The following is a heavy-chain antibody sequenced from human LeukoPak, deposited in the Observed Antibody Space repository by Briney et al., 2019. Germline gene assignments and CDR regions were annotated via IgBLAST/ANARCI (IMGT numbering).Heavy chain of an antibody. Sequence: SETLSLTCTVSGGSNSNINHSWSWIRRPPGKGLEWIGYIYYSGSTYYNPALRSRVTISVDRSKNHFSLELNSVTAADTAVYYCARVMYGEGVRFDPWGQGTLVTVSS. CDR2: IYYSGST. CDR3: ARVMYGEGVRFDP. CDR1: GGSNSNINHS. J-gene: IGHJ5*02. D-gene: IGHD2-8*01. V-gene: IGHV4-30-2*01.